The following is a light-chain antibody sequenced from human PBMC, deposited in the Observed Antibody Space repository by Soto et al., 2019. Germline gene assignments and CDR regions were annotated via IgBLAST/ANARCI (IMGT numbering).Light chain of an antibody. V-gene: IGKV1-39*01. CDR3: QQSYSSPPT. J-gene: IGKJ1*01. CDR2: AAS. CDR1: QSISNH. Sequence: DIQMTQSPSSLSASGEDRVIITCRASQSISNHLNWYQQKPRKAPKLLIFAASSLHSGVPSRFSRRRSGTDFTLTIRSLQAEDFATYYCQQSYSSPPTFGQGTKVDIK.